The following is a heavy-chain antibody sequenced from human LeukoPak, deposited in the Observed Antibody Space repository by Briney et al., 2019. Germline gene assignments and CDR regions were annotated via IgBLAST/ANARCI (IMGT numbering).Heavy chain of an antibody. Sequence: PGGSLRLSCAASGFTASSNYMSWVRQAPRKGLEWGSVIYSGGSTYYADSVKGRFTISRHNSKNTLYLQMNSLRAENTAVYYCARKDIVTSRGMDVWGQGTTVTVSS. J-gene: IGHJ6*02. CDR1: GFTASSNY. CDR3: ARKDIVTSRGMDV. V-gene: IGHV3-53*04. CDR2: IYSGGST. D-gene: IGHD2-15*01.